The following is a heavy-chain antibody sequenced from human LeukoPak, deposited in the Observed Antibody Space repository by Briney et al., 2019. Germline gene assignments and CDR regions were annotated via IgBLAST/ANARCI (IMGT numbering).Heavy chain of an antibody. D-gene: IGHD3-10*01. V-gene: IGHV3-48*01. CDR1: GFTLSSYS. J-gene: IGHJ4*02. Sequence: GGSLRLSCAASGFTLSSYSMKWVRQAPGKGLEWISDISTRSSTMSYADSVKGLFTISRDNAKNSLYLEMNSLRAEDTAVYYCARTGGSYYGYFDYWGQGTLVTVSS. CDR2: ISTRSSTM. CDR3: ARTGGSYYGYFDY.